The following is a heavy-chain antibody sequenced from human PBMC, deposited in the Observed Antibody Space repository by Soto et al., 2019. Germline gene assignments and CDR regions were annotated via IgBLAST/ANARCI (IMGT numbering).Heavy chain of an antibody. CDR1: GYSFIDYY. CDR2: ISPKSGGT. V-gene: IGHV1-2*02. J-gene: IGHJ4*02. CDR3: ARPPGYVSDWYYFDL. D-gene: IGHD3-9*01. Sequence: ASVKVSCKASGYSFIDYYIHWVRQAPGQGFEWMGRISPKSGGTNYAQKFEGRVTMTWDTSLNTAYMELSSLISDDTAVYYCARPPGYVSDWYYFDLWGQGTLVTVSS.